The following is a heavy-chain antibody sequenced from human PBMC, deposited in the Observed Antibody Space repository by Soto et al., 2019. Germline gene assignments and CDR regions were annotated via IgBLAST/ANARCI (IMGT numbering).Heavy chain of an antibody. Sequence: PSQTLSLTCAISGDSVSSNSAAWNWIRQSPSRGLEWLGRTYYRSKWYNDYAVSVKSRITINPDTSKNQFSLQLNSVTPEDTAVYYFAREEQQLVEGYYYYGMDVWGQGTTVTVSS. CDR1: GDSVSSNSAA. D-gene: IGHD6-13*01. V-gene: IGHV6-1*01. CDR3: AREEQQLVEGYYYYGMDV. J-gene: IGHJ6*02. CDR2: TYYRSKWYN.